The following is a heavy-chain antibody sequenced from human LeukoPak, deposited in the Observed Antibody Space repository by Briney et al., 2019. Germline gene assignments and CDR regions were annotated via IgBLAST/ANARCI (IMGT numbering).Heavy chain of an antibody. J-gene: IGHJ4*02. CDR1: GFTFSSCA. D-gene: IGHD6-19*01. CDR2: ISNSGGSS. V-gene: IGHV3-64D*09. Sequence: GGSLRLSCSASGFTFSSCAMYWVRQAPGKGLEYVSAISNSGGSSYYADSVKGRFTISRDNSKNTLYLQMSSLRAEDTAVYSCVKGGSSSAWYPYYFDYWGQGTLVTVSP. CDR3: VKGGSSSAWYPYYFDY.